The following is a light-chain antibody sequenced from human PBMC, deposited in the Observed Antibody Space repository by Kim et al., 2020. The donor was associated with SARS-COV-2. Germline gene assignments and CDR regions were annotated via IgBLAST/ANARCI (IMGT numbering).Light chain of an antibody. V-gene: IGLV2-14*03. CDR1: GSDVGGYND. CDR2: DVS. Sequence: GRSITLSFTGTGSDVGGYNDVPWYQQHPGKAPKLMIYDVSNRPSGVSNRFSGSKSGNTASLTISGLQAEDEADYYCSSYTSSSSVVFGGGTQLTVL. J-gene: IGLJ2*01. CDR3: SSYTSSSSVV.